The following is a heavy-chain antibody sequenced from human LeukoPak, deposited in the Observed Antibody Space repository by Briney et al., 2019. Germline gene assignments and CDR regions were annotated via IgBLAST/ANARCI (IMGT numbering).Heavy chain of an antibody. V-gene: IGHV4-39*07. D-gene: IGHD3-22*01. J-gene: IGHJ4*02. Sequence: SETLSLTCSVSGGSISRSSYYWGWIRQPPGKGLEWIGSMYYSGSTYYNPSLKSRVTISVDTSKNQFSLKLSSVTAADTAVYYCARGRGSGSYFDYWGQGTLVTVSS. CDR3: ARGRGSGSYFDY. CDR1: GGSISRSSYY. CDR2: MYYSGST.